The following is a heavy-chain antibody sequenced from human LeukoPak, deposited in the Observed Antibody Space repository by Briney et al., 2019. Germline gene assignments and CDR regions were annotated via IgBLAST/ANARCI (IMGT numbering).Heavy chain of an antibody. Sequence: KASETLSLTCTVSGGSISSSSYYWSWIRQPAGKGLEWIGRIYTSGSTNYNPSLKSRVTMSVDTSKNQFSLKLSSVTAADTAVYYCARDERIVGATSYWGQGTLVTVSS. CDR2: IYTSGST. V-gene: IGHV4-61*02. CDR3: ARDERIVGATSY. CDR1: GGSISSSSYY. J-gene: IGHJ4*02. D-gene: IGHD1-26*01.